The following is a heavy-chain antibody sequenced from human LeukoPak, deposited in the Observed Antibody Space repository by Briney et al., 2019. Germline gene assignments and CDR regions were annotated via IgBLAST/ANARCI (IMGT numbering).Heavy chain of an antibody. D-gene: IGHD6-19*01. Sequence: GGSLRLSCAASGFTFSSCAMSWVRQAPGKGLEWVSAISGSGGSTYYADSVKGRFTISRDNSKNTLYLQMNSLRAEDTAVYYCAKDLRIAVAGKRNFDYWGQGTLVTVSS. CDR2: ISGSGGST. CDR3: AKDLRIAVAGKRNFDY. J-gene: IGHJ4*02. CDR1: GFTFSSCA. V-gene: IGHV3-23*01.